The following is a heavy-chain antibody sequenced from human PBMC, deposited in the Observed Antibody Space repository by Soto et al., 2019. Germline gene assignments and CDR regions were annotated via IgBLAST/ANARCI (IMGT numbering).Heavy chain of an antibody. CDR2: INHSGST. Sequence: SETLSLTCAVYGGSFSGYYWSWIRQPPGKGLEWIGEINHSGSTNYNPSLKSRVTISVDTSKNQFSLKLSSVTAADTAVYYCAREYYYGSGSYSTSNWFDPWGQGTLVTVSS. J-gene: IGHJ5*02. V-gene: IGHV4-34*01. D-gene: IGHD3-10*01. CDR3: AREYYYGSGSYSTSNWFDP. CDR1: GGSFSGYY.